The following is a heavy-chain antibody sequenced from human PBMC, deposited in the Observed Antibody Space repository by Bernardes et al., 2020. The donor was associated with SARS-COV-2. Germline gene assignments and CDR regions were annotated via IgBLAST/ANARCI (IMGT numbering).Heavy chain of an antibody. D-gene: IGHD2-8*01. Sequence: GGSLRLSCVASGFNFANYNMSWVRQAPGEGLEWLSPISGGGSYTYYSDSVTARFTISRDNAKNSLYLQMNSLRAEDTAVYYCARGALFYHNDEASFHYWGQGTLVPVSS. J-gene: IGHJ4*02. V-gene: IGHV3-21*06. CDR3: ARGALFYHNDEASFHY. CDR1: GFNFANYN. CDR2: ISGGGSYT.